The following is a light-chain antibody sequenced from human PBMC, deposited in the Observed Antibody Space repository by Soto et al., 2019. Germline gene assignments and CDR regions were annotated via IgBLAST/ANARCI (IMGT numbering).Light chain of an antibody. V-gene: IGKV1-27*01. CDR2: GAS. CDR1: QGISNY. J-gene: IGKJ1*01. CDR3: QKYDSAPRT. Sequence: DIQMTQSPSSLSASVGDRVTITCRASQGISNYLAWYQQNPGKVPKLLISGASTLQSGVPSRFTASGSGTDFTLTISSLQPEDVATYYCQKYDSAPRTFGQGTKVEVK.